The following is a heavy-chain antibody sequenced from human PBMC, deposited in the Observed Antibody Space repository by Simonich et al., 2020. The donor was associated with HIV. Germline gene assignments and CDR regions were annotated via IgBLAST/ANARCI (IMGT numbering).Heavy chain of an antibody. Sequence: EVQLVESGVGLVKPGGSLRLSCAASGFTFSSYSMNWVRQAPGKGLEWVSSISSSSSYKYYADSGKGRFTISRDNAKNSLYLQMNSLRAEDTAVYYCARDGRKGSSTSCSDYWGQRTLVTVSS. V-gene: IGHV3-21*01. CDR3: ARDGRKGSSTSCSDY. CDR1: GFTFSSYS. J-gene: IGHJ4*02. CDR2: ISSSSSYK. D-gene: IGHD2-2*01.